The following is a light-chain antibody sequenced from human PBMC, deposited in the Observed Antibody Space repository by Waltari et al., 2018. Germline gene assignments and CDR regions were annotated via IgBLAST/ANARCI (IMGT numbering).Light chain of an antibody. J-gene: IGKJ1*01. V-gene: IGKV3-20*01. CDR1: QSVDKY. CDR2: HTS. CDR3: QKYNSLPAT. Sequence: EIVLTQSPGTLSLSPGERATFSCRASQSVDKYLAWYQQKPGQAPRLLIYHTSTRATGIPDRFSGSGFGTDFSLTISRLEPEDFAVYYCQKYNSLPATFGQGTKVEVK.